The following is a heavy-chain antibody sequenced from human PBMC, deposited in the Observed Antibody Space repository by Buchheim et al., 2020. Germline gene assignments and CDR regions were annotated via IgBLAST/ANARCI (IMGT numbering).Heavy chain of an antibody. J-gene: IGHJ2*01. D-gene: IGHD3-22*01. Sequence: QVQLVESGGGVVQPGRSLRLSCAASGFTFSSYGLHWVRQAPGKGLEWVAVMWYDGSNKHYADSVKGRFTISRDNSKNTLYLQMNSLRAEDTAVYYCARDNAAYYSDTSGHRPDYYFDLWGRGTL. CDR3: ARDNAAYYSDTSGHRPDYYFDL. CDR1: GFTFSSYG. CDR2: MWYDGSNK. V-gene: IGHV3-33*01.